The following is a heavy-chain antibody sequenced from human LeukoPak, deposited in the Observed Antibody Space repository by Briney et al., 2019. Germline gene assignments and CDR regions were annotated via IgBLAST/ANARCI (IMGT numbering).Heavy chain of an antibody. Sequence: ASVKVSCKASGYTFTSYDINWVRQATGQGLEWMGWMSPNSGNTGYAQKFQGRVTITRNTSISTAYMELSSLRSEDTAVYYCARDGGFGSSWYGLPSIHSDYWGQGTLVTVSS. CDR2: MSPNSGNT. CDR3: ARDGGFGSSWYGLPSIHSDY. V-gene: IGHV1-8*03. D-gene: IGHD6-13*01. J-gene: IGHJ4*02. CDR1: GYTFTSYD.